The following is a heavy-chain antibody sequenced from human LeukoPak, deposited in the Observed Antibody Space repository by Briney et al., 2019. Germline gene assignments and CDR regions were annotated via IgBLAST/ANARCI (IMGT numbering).Heavy chain of an antibody. D-gene: IGHD3-10*01. V-gene: IGHV4-61*02. CDR2: IYTSGDT. J-gene: IGHJ4*01. CDR1: GGSVNSGNYY. CDR3: ASGDYGAGSPVMRY. Sequence: SETLSLTCTVSGGSVNSGNYYWTWIRQPVGKGLEWIGRIYTSGDTKYNPSLKSRVTTSVGASNNQFSLKLTSVTAADTAVYYCASGDYGAGSPVMRYWGHGTLVIVSS.